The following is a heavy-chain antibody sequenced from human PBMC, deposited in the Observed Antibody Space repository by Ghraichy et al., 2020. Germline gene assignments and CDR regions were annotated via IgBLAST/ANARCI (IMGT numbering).Heavy chain of an antibody. CDR2: ISSSSSYT. V-gene: IGHV3-11*06. CDR3: AMDVDTATDHYFDY. J-gene: IGHJ4*02. Sequence: GGSLRLSCAASGFTFSDYYMSWIRQAPGKGLEWVSYISSSSSYTNYADSVKGRFTISRDNAKNSLYLQMNSLRAEDTAVYYCAMDVDTATDHYFDYWGQGTLVTVSS. D-gene: IGHD5-18*01. CDR1: GFTFSDYY.